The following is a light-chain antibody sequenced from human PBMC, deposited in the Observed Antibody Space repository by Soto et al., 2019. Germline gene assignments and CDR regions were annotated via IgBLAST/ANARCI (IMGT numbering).Light chain of an antibody. CDR3: HQYTDWPRT. J-gene: IGKJ4*02. Sequence: EIVNTQSPDTKYVSPGERATLSWRATQRVRSDLAWYQQQPGNAPRLLIYDASTRASANPARFTGSGSWTQFTPPDRRLPSEDFAVYYCHQYTDWPRTFGVGTNVDIK. CDR1: QRVRSD. CDR2: DAS. V-gene: IGKV3-15*01.